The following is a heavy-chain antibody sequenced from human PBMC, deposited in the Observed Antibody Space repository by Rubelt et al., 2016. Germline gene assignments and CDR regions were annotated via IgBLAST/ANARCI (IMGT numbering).Heavy chain of an antibody. Sequence: GQGLEWMGYINTVTGNPTYAQDFTGRFVFSLDTSVSTAFLQISRLKAEDTAVYYCARDAATIQFDHWGQGALVTVSS. V-gene: IGHV7-4-1*02. CDR2: INTVTGNP. J-gene: IGHJ4*02. D-gene: IGHD5-24*01. CDR3: ARDAATIQFDH.